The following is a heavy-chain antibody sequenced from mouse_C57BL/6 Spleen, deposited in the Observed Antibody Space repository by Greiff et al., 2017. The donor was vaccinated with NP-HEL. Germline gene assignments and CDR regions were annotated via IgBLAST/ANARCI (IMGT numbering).Heavy chain of an antibody. Sequence: VQLQQSGAELVKPGASVKISCKASGYAFSTYWMNWVKHRPGKGLEWIGHIYPGDGDTNYNGKFKGQATLTADKSSSTAYMQLSSLTSENSAVYFCARSEAGTHFDYWGQGTTLTVSS. CDR3: ARSEAGTHFDY. J-gene: IGHJ2*01. V-gene: IGHV1-80*01. CDR2: IYPGDGDT. D-gene: IGHD4-1*01. CDR1: GYAFSTYW.